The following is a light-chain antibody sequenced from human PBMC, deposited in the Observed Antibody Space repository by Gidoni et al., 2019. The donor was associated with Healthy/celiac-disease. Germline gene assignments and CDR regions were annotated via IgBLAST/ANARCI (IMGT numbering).Light chain of an antibody. CDR1: SSNIGSNT. V-gene: IGLV1-44*01. Sequence: QSVLTQPPSASGPPGQMVTISCSGSSSNIGSNTVNWYKQLPGTAPKLPIYSNNQRTSGVPDRFSGSKSGTSASLAISGLQSEDEADYYCAAWDDSLNGWVFGGGTKLTVL. J-gene: IGLJ3*02. CDR2: SNN. CDR3: AAWDDSLNGWV.